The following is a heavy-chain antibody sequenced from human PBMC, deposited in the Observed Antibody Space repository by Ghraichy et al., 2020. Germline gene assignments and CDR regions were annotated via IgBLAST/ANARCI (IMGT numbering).Heavy chain of an antibody. J-gene: IGHJ4*02. Sequence: GGSLRLSCAASGFTFSSYAMSWVRQAPGKGLEWVSAISNSGGSTYYADSVKGRFTISRDNSKNTLYLQVNSLRAEDTAVYYCAKSFSRNYLYATFDYWGQGTLVTVSS. CDR3: AKSFSRNYLYATFDY. V-gene: IGHV3-23*01. CDR2: ISNSGGST. D-gene: IGHD2-8*01. CDR1: GFTFSSYA.